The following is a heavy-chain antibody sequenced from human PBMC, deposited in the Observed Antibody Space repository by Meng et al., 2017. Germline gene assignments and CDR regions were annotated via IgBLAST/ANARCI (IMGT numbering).Heavy chain of an antibody. V-gene: IGHV1-69*01. CDR3: ARDDYSNYLPFDY. CDR2: IIPIFGTA. Sequence: HVLLGQAVAEVKKPGSSVKVSSKDSGGTFSSDAIRWVRQAPGQGLEWMGGIIPIFGTANYAQKFQGRVTITADESTSTAYMELSSLRSEDTAVYYCARDDYSNYLPFDYWGQGTLVTVSS. J-gene: IGHJ4*02. CDR1: GGTFSSDA. D-gene: IGHD4-11*01.